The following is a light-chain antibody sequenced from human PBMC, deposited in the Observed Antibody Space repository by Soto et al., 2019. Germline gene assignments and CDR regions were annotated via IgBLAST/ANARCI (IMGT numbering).Light chain of an antibody. J-gene: IGKJ1*01. CDR1: QSIISY. V-gene: IGKV1-39*01. Sequence: IQMTQSPSSLSASVGDRVTVTCRATQSIISYLSWYQQKPGKAPKLLIYAASSLQSGVPSRFSGSGSGTDFTLTISSLQPEDFTTYYCQQSYSMKTFGQGTKVEIK. CDR3: QQSYSMKT. CDR2: AAS.